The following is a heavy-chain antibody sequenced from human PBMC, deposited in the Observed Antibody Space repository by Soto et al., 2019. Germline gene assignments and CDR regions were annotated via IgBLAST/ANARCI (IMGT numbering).Heavy chain of an antibody. J-gene: IGHJ4*02. Sequence: QVQLVESGGGVVQPGRSLRLSCPASGFTFSSYGMHWVRQAPGKGLEWVAVISYDGSNKFYADSVKGRFTISRDNSKNTLYLQMNSLRAEDTAVYYCITSSWRDYYFDYWGQGTLVTVSS. CDR2: ISYDGSNK. D-gene: IGHD6-13*01. V-gene: IGHV3-30*03. CDR3: ITSSWRDYYFDY. CDR1: GFTFSSYG.